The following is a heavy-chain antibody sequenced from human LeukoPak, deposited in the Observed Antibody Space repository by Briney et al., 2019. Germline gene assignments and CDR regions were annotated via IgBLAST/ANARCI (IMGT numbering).Heavy chain of an antibody. CDR2: MNPNSGNT. D-gene: IGHD5-24*01. Sequence: GASVKVSCKASGYTFTSYDFNWVRQATGQGLEWMGWMNPNSGNTGYAQKFQGRVTMTRNTSISTAYMELSSLRSEDTAVYYCARSGATRDGYSYAFDIWGQGTMVTVSS. CDR3: ARSGATRDGYSYAFDI. V-gene: IGHV1-8*01. J-gene: IGHJ3*02. CDR1: GYTFTSYD.